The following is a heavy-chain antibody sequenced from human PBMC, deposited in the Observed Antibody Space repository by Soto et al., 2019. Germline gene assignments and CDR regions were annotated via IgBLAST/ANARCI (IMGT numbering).Heavy chain of an antibody. Sequence: PGGSLRLSCAASGFTFSSYCMIWVRQAPGKGLEWVSSISSSSSYIYYADSVKGRFTISRDNAKNSLYLQMNSLRAEDTAVYYCARAAPTPYGDYVDAFDIWGQGTMVTVSS. CDR1: GFTFSSYC. CDR3: ARAAPTPYGDYVDAFDI. D-gene: IGHD4-17*01. V-gene: IGHV3-21*01. J-gene: IGHJ3*02. CDR2: ISSSSSYI.